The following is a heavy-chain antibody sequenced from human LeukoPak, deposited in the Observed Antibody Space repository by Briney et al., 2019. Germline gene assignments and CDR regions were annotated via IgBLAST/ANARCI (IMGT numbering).Heavy chain of an antibody. CDR2: IYPSDSDT. Sequence: GESLKISCKGSGYSFASYWIGWVRQMPGKGLEWMGIIYPSDSDTRYSPSFQGQVTISADKSISTAYLQWSSLKASDTAMYYCARQEYCSGGSCYTWFDPWGQGTLVIVSS. D-gene: IGHD2-15*01. V-gene: IGHV5-51*01. CDR1: GYSFASYW. J-gene: IGHJ5*02. CDR3: ARQEYCSGGSCYTWFDP.